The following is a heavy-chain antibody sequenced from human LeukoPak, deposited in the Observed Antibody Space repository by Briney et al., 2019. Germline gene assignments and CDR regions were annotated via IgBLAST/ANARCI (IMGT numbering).Heavy chain of an antibody. V-gene: IGHV3-74*01. Sequence: GGSLRLSCAASGNYWMHWVRQAPGKGLVWVSHINSDGSWTSYADSVKGRFTISRDNSKNTLYLQMNSLRAEDTAVYYCAREGRYAGYYDILTGYYNLYYFDYWGQGTLVTVSS. J-gene: IGHJ4*02. CDR1: GNYW. CDR2: INSDGSWT. CDR3: AREGRYAGYYDILTGYYNLYYFDY. D-gene: IGHD3-9*01.